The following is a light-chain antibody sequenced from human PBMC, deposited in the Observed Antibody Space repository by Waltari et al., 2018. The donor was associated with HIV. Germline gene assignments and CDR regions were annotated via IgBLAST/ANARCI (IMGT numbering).Light chain of an antibody. J-gene: IGLJ2*01. CDR3: QSSDSTLRGSV. V-gene: IGLV1-40*01. Sequence: QSVLTQPPSVSGAPGQRVTLSCTGTSPTIWPHDVHWYPPFPGTAPRPRIYNSNNRPSGVPDRFSASKSGTAASLAITGLQADDEAYYYCQSSDSTLRGSVFGGGTKLTVL. CDR1: SPTIWPHD. CDR2: NSN.